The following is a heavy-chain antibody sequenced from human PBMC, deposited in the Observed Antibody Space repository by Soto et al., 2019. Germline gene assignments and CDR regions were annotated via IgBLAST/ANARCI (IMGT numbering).Heavy chain of an antibody. J-gene: IGHJ6*02. Sequence: GGSLRLSCAASGFTFSSYSMNWVRQAPGKGLEWVSYTSSSSSTIYYADSVKGRFTISRDNAKNSLYLQMNSLRDEDTAVYYCARDDRKEDFWSGYYTPPHGMDVWGQGTTVTVSS. V-gene: IGHV3-48*02. CDR2: TSSSSSTI. CDR3: ARDDRKEDFWSGYYTPPHGMDV. D-gene: IGHD3-3*01. CDR1: GFTFSSYS.